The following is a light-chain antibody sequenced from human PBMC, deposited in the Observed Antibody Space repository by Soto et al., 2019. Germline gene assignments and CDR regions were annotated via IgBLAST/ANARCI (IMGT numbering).Light chain of an antibody. V-gene: IGLV2-23*01. CDR3: CSYAGSSTLYV. Sequence: QSVLTQPASVSGSPGQSIIISCTGTSSDVGSYNLVSWYQQHPGKAPKLMIYEGSKRPSGVSNRFSGSKSGNTASLTISGLQAEDEADYYCCSYAGSSTLYVFGTGTKVTVL. CDR2: EGS. J-gene: IGLJ1*01. CDR1: SSDVGSYNL.